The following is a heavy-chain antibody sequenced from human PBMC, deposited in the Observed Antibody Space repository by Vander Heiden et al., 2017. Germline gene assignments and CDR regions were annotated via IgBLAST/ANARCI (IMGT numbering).Heavy chain of an antibody. J-gene: IGHJ2*01. CDR2: IGRGGDT. CDR3: ARELSDFTSSGWYFDL. D-gene: IGHD2-21*02. V-gene: IGHV3-13*01. CDR1: GFTFSSSD. Sequence: EVQLVESGGGLVQPVWSLTLSCAASGFTFSSSDMHWVRQPTGKGLEWVSAIGRGGDTYYPASVKGRFTISRENAKNSLYLQMNSLTAGDTAVYYCARELSDFTSSGWYFDLWGRGTLVTVSS.